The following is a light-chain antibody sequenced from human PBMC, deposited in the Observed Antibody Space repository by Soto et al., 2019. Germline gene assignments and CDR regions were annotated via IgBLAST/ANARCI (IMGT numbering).Light chain of an antibody. CDR2: RNN. Sequence: QSVLTQPPSASGTPGQRVTISCSGSSSNIGSNYVYWYQQLPGTAPKLLIYRNNQRPSGVPDRFSGSKSGTSASLAISGLRSEDEADYYCAAWDDSLSRYVFGTGTKLTVL. J-gene: IGLJ1*01. V-gene: IGLV1-47*01. CDR3: AAWDDSLSRYV. CDR1: SSNIGSNY.